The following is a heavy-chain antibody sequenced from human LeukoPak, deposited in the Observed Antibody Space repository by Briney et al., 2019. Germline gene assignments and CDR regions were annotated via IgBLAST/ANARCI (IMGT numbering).Heavy chain of an antibody. CDR2: ISSSSSYI. J-gene: IGHJ4*02. V-gene: IGHV3-21*01. Sequence: GGSLRLSCAASGFTFSSYSMNWVSQAPGKGLEWVSSISSSSSYIYYADSVKGRFTISRDNAKNSLYLQMNSLRAEDTAVYYCARSRIAAADIDYWGQGTLVTVSS. CDR1: GFTFSSYS. CDR3: ARSRIAAADIDY. D-gene: IGHD6-13*01.